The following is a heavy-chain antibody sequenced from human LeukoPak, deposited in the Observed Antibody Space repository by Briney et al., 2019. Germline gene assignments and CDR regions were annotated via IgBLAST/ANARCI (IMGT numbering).Heavy chain of an antibody. CDR1: GYSCTNYW. Sequence: GESLKISCKASGYSCTNYWIGWVRQMPGKGLEWMGLIYPSDSDTRYSPSFQGQVTISADKSISTAYLQWSSLKASDTAMYFCARYANVDYFDYWGQGTLVTVSS. V-gene: IGHV5-51*01. CDR2: IYPSDSDT. J-gene: IGHJ4*02. CDR3: ARYANVDYFDY.